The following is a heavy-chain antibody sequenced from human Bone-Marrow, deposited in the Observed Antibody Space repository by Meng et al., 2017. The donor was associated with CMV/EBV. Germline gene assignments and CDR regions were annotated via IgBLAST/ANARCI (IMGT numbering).Heavy chain of an antibody. V-gene: IGHV5-51*01. CDR3: ARPRITDSNSAGYIPLFDY. D-gene: IGHD6-6*01. CDR2: ICPRDSDT. Sequence: GESLKISCKCSGYSFTTYWIGWVRQMPGKGLEWMGVICPRDSDTRYSPSFQGQVTISADKSINTAYLQWSSLKASDTAMYYCARPRITDSNSAGYIPLFDYWGQGTLVTVSS. CDR1: GYSFTTYW. J-gene: IGHJ4*02.